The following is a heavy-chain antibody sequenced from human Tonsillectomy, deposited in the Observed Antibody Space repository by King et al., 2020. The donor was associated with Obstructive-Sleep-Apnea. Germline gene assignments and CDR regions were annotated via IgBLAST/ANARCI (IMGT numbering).Heavy chain of an antibody. CDR3: AKAGWWGVIAQSPQYYGLDV. CDR2: ISGGGVTT. V-gene: IGHV3-23*04. CDR1: GFTFRSYA. Sequence: VQLVESGGGLVQPGGSLRLSCAASGFTFRSYAMSWVRQAPGKGLEWVSGISGGGVTTYYADSVEGRFTISRDNSKNTLFLQMDSLRADETAVYYCAKAGWWGVIAQSPQYYGLDVWGQGTRVTVSS. D-gene: IGHD3-10*01. J-gene: IGHJ6*02.